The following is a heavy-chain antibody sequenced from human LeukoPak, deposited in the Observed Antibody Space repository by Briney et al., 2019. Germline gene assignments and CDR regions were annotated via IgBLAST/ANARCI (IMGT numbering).Heavy chain of an antibody. D-gene: IGHD2-2*01. CDR2: IYTSGST. CDR1: GGSISSGSYY. Sequence: PSQTLSLTCTVSGGSISSGSYYWSWLRQPAGKGLEWIGRIYTSGSTNYNPSLKSRVTISVDTSKNQFSLKLSSVTAADTAVYYCAREYCSSTSCPYYYYYMDVWGKGTTVTVSS. J-gene: IGHJ6*03. CDR3: AREYCSSTSCPYYYYYMDV. V-gene: IGHV4-61*02.